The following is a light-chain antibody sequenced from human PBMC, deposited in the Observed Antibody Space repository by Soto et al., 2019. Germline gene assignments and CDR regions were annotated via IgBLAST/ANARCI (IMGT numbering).Light chain of an antibody. J-gene: IGKJ1*01. V-gene: IGKV3-20*01. CDR2: GAS. CDR1: QSVSSSY. Sequence: EIVLTQSPVTLSLSPGEVATLSCSASQSVSSSYLAWYQQKPGQAPRLLIYGASSRATGIPDRFSGSGSGTDFTLTISRLEPEDFAVYYCQQYGSSPSWTFGQGTKVDI. CDR3: QQYGSSPSWT.